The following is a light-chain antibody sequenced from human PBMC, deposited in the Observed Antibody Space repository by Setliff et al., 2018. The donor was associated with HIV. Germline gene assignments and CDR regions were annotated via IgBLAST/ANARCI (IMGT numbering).Light chain of an antibody. CDR3: QSYDSSLSGYV. J-gene: IGLJ1*01. V-gene: IGLV1-40*01. CDR1: SSNIGAGFD. Sequence: VLTQPPSVSGAPGQRVTISCTGSSSNIGAGFDVHWYRQFPGTAPKLLIYSFTNRPSGVPDRFSGSKSGTSASLAIAGLQAEDEADYYCQSYDSSLSGYVFGTGTKVTVL. CDR2: SFT.